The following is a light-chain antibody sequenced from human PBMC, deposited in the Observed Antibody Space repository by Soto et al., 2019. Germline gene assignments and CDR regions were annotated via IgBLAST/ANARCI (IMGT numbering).Light chain of an antibody. CDR1: QSVSSSY. V-gene: IGKV3-20*01. CDR2: GAS. Sequence: EIVLTQSPGTLSLSPGERATLSCRASQSVSSSYLAWYQQKPGQAPRLLIYGASSRPTGIPDRFSGSGSGTDFPLTISRLEPEDFAVYYCQQYGSSTWTFGQGTKVEIK. CDR3: QQYGSSTWT. J-gene: IGKJ1*01.